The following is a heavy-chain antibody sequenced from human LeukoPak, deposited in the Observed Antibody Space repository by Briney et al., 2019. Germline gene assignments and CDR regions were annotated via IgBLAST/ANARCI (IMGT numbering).Heavy chain of an antibody. CDR1: GGTFTSYD. CDR2: MNPNSGNT. V-gene: IGHV1-8*01. J-gene: IGHJ6*02. CDR3: ARRSFSGNLYGMDV. D-gene: IGHD5-12*01. Sequence: ASVKVSCKASGGTFTSYDINWVRQATGQGLEWMGWMNPNSGNTGYAQKFQGRVTMTRNTSISTAYMELSSLRSEDTAVYYCARRSFSGNLYGMDVWGQGTTVTVSS.